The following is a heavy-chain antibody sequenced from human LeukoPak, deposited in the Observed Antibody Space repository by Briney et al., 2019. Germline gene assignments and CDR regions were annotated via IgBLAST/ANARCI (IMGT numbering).Heavy chain of an antibody. V-gene: IGHV4-39*07. CDR3: ARVVVTAEYFDL. Sequence: PSETLSLTCSVSGGSISSSSYYWGWIRQPPGKGLEWIGSIYYSGNTYYNPSLKSRVSISVYTSKKQFSLKLSSVTAADTAVYYCARVVVTAEYFDLWGRGTLVTVSS. J-gene: IGHJ2*01. CDR1: GGSISSSSYY. CDR2: IYYSGNT. D-gene: IGHD2-21*02.